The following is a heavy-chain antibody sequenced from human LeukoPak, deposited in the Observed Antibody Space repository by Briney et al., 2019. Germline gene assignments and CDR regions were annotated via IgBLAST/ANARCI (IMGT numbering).Heavy chain of an antibody. CDR2: INHCGST. Sequence: SETLSLTCGVCGVSYSGYYWRWLRQPRGKGLEWIGEINHCGSTNYNPSLKSRVTISVDTSKNQFSLKLSSVTAADTAVYYCARQRSYYDFWSGYPVKYNWFDPWGQGTLVTVSS. J-gene: IGHJ5*02. D-gene: IGHD3-3*01. CDR3: ARQRSYYDFWSGYPVKYNWFDP. CDR1: GVSYSGYY. V-gene: IGHV4-34*01.